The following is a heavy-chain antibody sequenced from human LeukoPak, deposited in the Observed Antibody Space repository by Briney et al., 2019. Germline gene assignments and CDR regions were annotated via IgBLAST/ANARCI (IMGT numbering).Heavy chain of an antibody. D-gene: IGHD2-15*01. V-gene: IGHV5-51*01. CDR2: IYPGDSET. CDR3: ARSDYCSGGRCYFHY. Sequence: GESLKISCKGSGYSFTSYWIGWVRQMPGKGLEWMGIIYPGDSETRYSPSFQGQVTISADKSISTAYLQWSSLKASDTAMYYCARSDYCSGGRCYFHYWGQGTLVTVSS. J-gene: IGHJ4*02. CDR1: GYSFTSYW.